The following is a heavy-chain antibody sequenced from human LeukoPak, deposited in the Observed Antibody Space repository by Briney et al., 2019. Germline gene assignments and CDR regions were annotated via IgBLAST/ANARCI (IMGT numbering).Heavy chain of an antibody. CDR3: VRDPFQRTGHGGYSSSWPDAFDI. CDR1: GYTFTGNY. J-gene: IGHJ3*02. D-gene: IGHD6-13*01. CDR2: INPNSGGT. V-gene: IGHV1-2*02. Sequence: ASVKVSCKASGYTFTGNYMYWVRQAPGQGLEWMGWINPNSGGTNYAQKFQGRVTMTTDTSTSTAYMELRSLRSDDTAVYYCVRDPFQRTGHGGYSSSWPDAFDIWGQGTMVTVSS.